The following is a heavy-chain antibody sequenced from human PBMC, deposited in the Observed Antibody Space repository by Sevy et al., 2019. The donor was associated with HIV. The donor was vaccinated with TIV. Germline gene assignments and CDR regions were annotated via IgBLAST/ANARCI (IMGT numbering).Heavy chain of an antibody. D-gene: IGHD6-19*01. CDR1: AGSITNYY. J-gene: IGHJ4*02. Sequence: SETLSLTCTVSAGSITNYYWSWIRQPPGKGLEWIGYIYSNGNTKYNPSLKSRVTISVDTSKNQFSLKLSSVTAADTAVYYCARLNGWHLIYWGQGTLVTVSS. CDR2: IYSNGNT. V-gene: IGHV4-59*12. CDR3: ARLNGWHLIY.